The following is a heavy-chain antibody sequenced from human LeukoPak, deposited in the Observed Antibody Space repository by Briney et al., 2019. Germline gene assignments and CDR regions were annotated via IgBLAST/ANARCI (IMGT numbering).Heavy chain of an antibody. Sequence: ASVKVSCKASGYTFTSYDINWVRQATGQGLEWMGWMNPNSGNTGYAQKFQGRVTMTRNTSISTAYMELSSLRSEDTAVYYCATHFYDFWSGYMSWGQGTLVTVSS. CDR2: MNPNSGNT. J-gene: IGHJ4*02. CDR1: GYTFTSYD. CDR3: ATHFYDFWSGYMS. V-gene: IGHV1-8*01. D-gene: IGHD3-3*01.